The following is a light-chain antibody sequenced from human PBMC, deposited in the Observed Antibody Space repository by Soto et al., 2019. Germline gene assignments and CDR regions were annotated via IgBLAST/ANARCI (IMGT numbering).Light chain of an antibody. CDR2: DVS. V-gene: IGLV2-14*01. J-gene: IGLJ1*01. Sequence: QSVLTQPASVSGSPGQSITISCTGTSSDVGTYNYVSWYQQHPGKAPKLMFYDVSNRPSGVSNRFSGSKSGNTASPTISGLQAEDEADYYCNSYTSSSTYVFGTGTKVTVL. CDR3: NSYTSSSTYV. CDR1: SSDVGTYNY.